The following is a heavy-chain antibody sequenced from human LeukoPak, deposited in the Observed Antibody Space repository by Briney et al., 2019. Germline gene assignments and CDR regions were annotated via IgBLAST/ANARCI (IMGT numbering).Heavy chain of an antibody. CDR1: GFDFSGYT. D-gene: IGHD2-21*02. CDR2: ITSSRGDI. CDR3: TRVNGDSVDADYYYYMDV. Sequence: GGSLRLSCEASGFDFSGYTMTWVRQAPGRGLEWLSAITSSRGDIYYADSAKGRFTISRDNAKNSLYLQINSLRAEDTAVYYCTRVNGDSVDADYYYYMDVWGKGTTVTVSS. V-gene: IGHV3-21*01. J-gene: IGHJ6*03.